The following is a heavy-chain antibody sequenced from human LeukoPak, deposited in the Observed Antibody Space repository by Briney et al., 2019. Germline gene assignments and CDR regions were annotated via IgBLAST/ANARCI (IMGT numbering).Heavy chain of an antibody. V-gene: IGHV1-69*06. D-gene: IGHD3-3*01. CDR2: IIPIFGTA. J-gene: IGHJ6*03. CDR3: AALGWLDYYYYMDV. CDR1: GGTFSSYA. Sequence: SVKVSCKASGGTFSSYAISWVRQAPGQGLEWMGGIIPIFGTANYAQKFQGRVTITADKSTSTAYMELSSLRSEDTAVYYCAALGWLDYYYYMDVWGKGTTVTVSS.